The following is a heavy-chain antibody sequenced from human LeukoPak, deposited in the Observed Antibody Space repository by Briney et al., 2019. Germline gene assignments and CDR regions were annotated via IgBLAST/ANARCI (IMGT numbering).Heavy chain of an antibody. V-gene: IGHV4-59*01. CDR3: ARESFWSGYYDY. CDR2: IYYSGST. Sequence: SETLSLTCTVSGGSISSYYWGWIRQPPGKGLEWIGYIYYSGSTNYNPSLKSRVTISVDTSKYQFSLKLSSVTAADTAVYYCARESFWSGYYDYWGQGTLVTVSS. J-gene: IGHJ4*02. CDR1: GGSISSYY. D-gene: IGHD3-3*01.